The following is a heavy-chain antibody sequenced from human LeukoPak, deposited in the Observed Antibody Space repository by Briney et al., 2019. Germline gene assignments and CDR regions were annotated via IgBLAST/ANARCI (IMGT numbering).Heavy chain of an antibody. CDR1: GFTFSSYG. V-gene: IGHV3-30*18. D-gene: IGHD3-10*01. CDR2: ISYDGSNK. CDR3: ANLIGSEDI. J-gene: IGHJ3*02. Sequence: PGRSLRLSCAASGFTFSSYGMHWVRQAPGKGLEWVAVISYDGSNKYYADSVKGRFTISRDNSKNTLYLQMSSLRAEDTAVYYCANLIGSEDIWGQGTMVTVSS.